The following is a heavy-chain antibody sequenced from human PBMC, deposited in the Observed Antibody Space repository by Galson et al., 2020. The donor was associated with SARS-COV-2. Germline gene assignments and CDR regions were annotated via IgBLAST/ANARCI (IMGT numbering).Heavy chain of an antibody. CDR2: FDPEDGET. V-gene: IGHV1-24*01. J-gene: IGHJ6*03. D-gene: IGHD6-13*01. Sequence: ASVKVSCKVSGYTLTELSMHWVRQAPGKGLEWMGGFDPEDGETIYAQKFQGRVTMTEDTSTDTAYMELSSLRSEDTAVYYCATVLGQPGLHYYYYYMDVWGKGTTVTVSS. CDR3: ATVLGQPGLHYYYYYMDV. CDR1: GYTLTELS.